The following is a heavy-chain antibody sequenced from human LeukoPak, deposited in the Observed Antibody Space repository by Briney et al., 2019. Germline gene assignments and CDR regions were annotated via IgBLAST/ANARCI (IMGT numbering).Heavy chain of an antibody. J-gene: IGHJ6*03. CDR2: IIPIFGTA. D-gene: IGHD6-13*01. CDR1: GGTFSSYA. CDR3: ERGFKIAAAALLYYYYYMDV. Sequence: ASLKVSCKASGGTFSSYAISWVRQAPGRGLEWMGGIIPIFGTANYAQKFQGRVTITTDESTSTAYMELSSLRSEDTAVYYCERGFKIAAAALLYYYYYMDVWGKGTTVTVSS. V-gene: IGHV1-69*05.